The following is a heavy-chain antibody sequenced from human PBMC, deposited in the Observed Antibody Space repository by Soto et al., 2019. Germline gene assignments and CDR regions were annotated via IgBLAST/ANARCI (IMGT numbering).Heavy chain of an antibody. D-gene: IGHD3-10*01. CDR3: ARRASGSYSDY. CDR2: IYYSGST. V-gene: IGHV4-39*01. CDR1: GGSISISSYY. Sequence: QLQLQESGPGLVKPSETLSLTCTVSGGSISISSYYCGWIRQPPGKGLEWIATIYYSGSTYYNPSLKRRVTISVDTSKNQFSMKLSSVTASDTAVYYCARRASGSYSDYWGQGTLVTVSS. J-gene: IGHJ4*02.